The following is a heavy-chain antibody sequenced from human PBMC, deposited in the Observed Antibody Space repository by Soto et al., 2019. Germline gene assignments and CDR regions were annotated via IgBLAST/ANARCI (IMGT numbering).Heavy chain of an antibody. CDR1: GGSISSGDFY. V-gene: IGHV4-30-4*01. CDR2: IYYSGST. Sequence: SETLSLTCTVSGGSISSGDFYWSWIRQPPGKGLEWIGFIYYSGSTYYNPSLKSRATISVDTSKNQFSLKLSSVTAADTAVYYCAREGGWLRSFAYWGQGTLVTVSS. J-gene: IGHJ4*02. D-gene: IGHD5-18*01. CDR3: AREGGWLRSFAY.